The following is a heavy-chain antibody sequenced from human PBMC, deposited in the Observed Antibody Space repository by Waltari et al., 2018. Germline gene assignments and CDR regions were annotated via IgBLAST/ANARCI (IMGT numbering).Heavy chain of an antibody. V-gene: IGHV4-61*09. J-gene: IGHJ6*02. D-gene: IGHD3-3*01. CDR1: GGSISSGSYY. CDR2: IYTSVST. CDR3: ARERNYDFWSGWPSDYYYYGMDV. Sequence: QVQLQESGPGLVKPSQTLSLTCTVSGGSISSGSYYWSWIRQPAGKGLEWIGYIYTSVSTNYNPSLKSRVTISVDTSKNQFSLKLSSVTAADTAVYYCARERNYDFWSGWPSDYYYYGMDVWGQGTTVTVSS.